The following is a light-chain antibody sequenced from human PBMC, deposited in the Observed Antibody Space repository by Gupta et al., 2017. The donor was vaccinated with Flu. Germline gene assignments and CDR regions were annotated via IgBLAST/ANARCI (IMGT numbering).Light chain of an antibody. CDR3: AAWDASLKGV. V-gene: IGLV1-44*01. J-gene: IGLJ1*01. CDR1: TSNIGRST. CDR2: SNN. Sequence: QSVLTQPPSASGTPGQRVTISCSGSTSNIGRSTVSWYQQLPGTAPRLIISSNNQRPSGVPDRFSGSKSGTSASLAISGLQSEDEAYYYCAAWDASLKGVFGTGTKVTVL.